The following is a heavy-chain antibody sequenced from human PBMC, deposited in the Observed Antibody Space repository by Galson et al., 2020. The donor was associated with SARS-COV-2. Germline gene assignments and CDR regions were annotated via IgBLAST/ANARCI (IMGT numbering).Heavy chain of an antibody. V-gene: IGHV3-74*01. CDR2: VRVDGSTT. CDR3: TRGLSPHYGYFDY. J-gene: IGHJ4*02. CDR1: GLTFNSCW. Sequence: ETGGSVRISCAASGLTFNSCWMHWVRPAPGQGLVWVSRVRVDGSTTYYAGSVRGRFTISRDNAKNTLYLQMSSLRAEDTAVYYCTRGLSPHYGYFDYWGQGSLVTVSS. D-gene: IGHD3-16*01.